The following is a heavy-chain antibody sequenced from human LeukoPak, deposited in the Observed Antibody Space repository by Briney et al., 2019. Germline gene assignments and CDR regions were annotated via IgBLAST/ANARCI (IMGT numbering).Heavy chain of an antibody. J-gene: IGHJ4*02. D-gene: IGHD3-9*01. V-gene: IGHV4-34*01. Sequence: SETLSLTCAVYGGSFSGYYWSWIRQPPGKGLEWIGEINHSGSTNYYPSLKSRVTISVDTSKNQFSLKLSSVTAADTAVYYRARGLYDILTGYNAPFDYWGQGTLVTVSS. CDR3: ARGLYDILTGYNAPFDY. CDR2: INHSGST. CDR1: GGSFSGYY.